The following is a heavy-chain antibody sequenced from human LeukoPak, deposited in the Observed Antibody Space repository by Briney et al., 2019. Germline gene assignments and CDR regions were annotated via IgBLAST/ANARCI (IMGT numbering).Heavy chain of an antibody. CDR2: ISGDGSTI. Sequence: GGSLRLSCAASGFTFSSYAMNWVRQAPGKGLEWLSYISGDGSTIYYADSVKGRITISRDNARKSLYLQMNSLRAEDTAVYYCVPQKGYGGNPLDYWGQGTLVTVST. D-gene: IGHD4-23*01. CDR1: GFTFSSYA. J-gene: IGHJ4*02. CDR3: VPQKGYGGNPLDY. V-gene: IGHV3-48*01.